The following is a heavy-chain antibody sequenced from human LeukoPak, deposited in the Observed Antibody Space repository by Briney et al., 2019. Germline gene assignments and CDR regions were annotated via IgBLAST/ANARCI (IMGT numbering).Heavy chain of an antibody. D-gene: IGHD6-13*01. J-gene: IGHJ4*02. CDR2: ISGNSGTT. CDR1: GFTFSSYA. CDR3: AKEGYSSTWNADFDF. V-gene: IGHV3-23*01. Sequence: GSLRLSCAASGFTFSSYAMSWVRQAPGKGLEWVSAISGNSGTTYYADSVKGRFTISRDNSKNTLYLQMNSLRAEDTAVYYCAKEGYSSTWNADFDFGGQGTLVTVSS.